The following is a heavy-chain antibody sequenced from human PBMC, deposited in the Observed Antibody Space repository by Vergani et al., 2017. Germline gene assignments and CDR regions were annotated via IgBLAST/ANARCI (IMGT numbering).Heavy chain of an antibody. CDR2: ISGSGGST. D-gene: IGHD4-17*01. CDR1: GFTFSSYA. V-gene: IGHV3-23*01. CDR3: AKVHDYGDGSPVYYYYYMDV. Sequence: EVQLLESGGGLVQPGGSLRLSCAASGFTFSSYAMSWVRQAPGKGLEWVSAISGSGGSTYYADSVKGRFTISRDNSKNTLYLQMNSLRAEDTAVYYCAKVHDYGDGSPVYYYYYMDVWGKGTTVTVSS. J-gene: IGHJ6*03.